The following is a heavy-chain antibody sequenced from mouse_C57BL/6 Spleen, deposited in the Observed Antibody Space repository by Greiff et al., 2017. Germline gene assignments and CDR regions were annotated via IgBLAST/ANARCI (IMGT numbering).Heavy chain of an antibody. Sequence: VQLQESGAELVRPGTSVKVSCKASGYAFTNYLIEWVKQRPGQGLEWIGVINPGSGGTNYNEKFKGKATLTADKSSSTAYTQLSSLTSEDSAVYFGAKNCGSSDGYYFDYWGQGTTLTVSS. V-gene: IGHV1-54*01. J-gene: IGHJ2*01. D-gene: IGHD1-1*01. CDR3: AKNCGSSDGYYFDY. CDR1: GYAFTNYL. CDR2: INPGSGGT.